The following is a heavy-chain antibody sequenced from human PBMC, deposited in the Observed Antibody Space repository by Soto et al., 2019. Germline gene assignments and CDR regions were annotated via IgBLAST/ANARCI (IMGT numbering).Heavy chain of an antibody. Sequence: SETLSLTCTVSGGSISSSSYYWGWIRQPPGKGLEWIGSIYYSGSTYYNPSLKSRVTISVDTSKNQFSLKLSSVTAADTAVYYCARAPSVLDYDFWSGYYEGFDYWGQGTLGTV. CDR1: GGSISSSSYY. CDR2: IYYSGST. CDR3: ARAPSVLDYDFWSGYYEGFDY. D-gene: IGHD3-3*01. J-gene: IGHJ4*02. V-gene: IGHV4-39*01.